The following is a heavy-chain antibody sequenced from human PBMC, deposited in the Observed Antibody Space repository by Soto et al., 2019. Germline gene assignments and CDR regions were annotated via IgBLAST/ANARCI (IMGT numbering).Heavy chain of an antibody. CDR1: GGSISSYY. V-gene: IGHV4-59*01. D-gene: IGHD1-1*01. Sequence: SETLSLTCTVSGGSISSYYWSWIRQPPGKGLEWIGYIYYSGSTNYNPSLKSRVTISVDTSKNQLSLKLSSVTAADTAVYYCARDSWNHDAFDIWVQGTMVTVSS. J-gene: IGHJ3*02. CDR3: ARDSWNHDAFDI. CDR2: IYYSGST.